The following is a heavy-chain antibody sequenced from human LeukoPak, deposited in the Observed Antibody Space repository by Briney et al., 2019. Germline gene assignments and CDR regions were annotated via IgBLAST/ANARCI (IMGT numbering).Heavy chain of an antibody. Sequence: PGGSLRLSCAASGFTFSSYGMHWVRQAPGKGLEWVAFIRYDGSNKYYADSVKGRFTISRDNSKNTLYLQMNSLRAEDTAVYYCAKASVVVVYYFDYWGQGTLVTVSS. D-gene: IGHD2-15*01. CDR1: GFTFSSYG. J-gene: IGHJ4*02. V-gene: IGHV3-30*02. CDR3: AKASVVVVYYFDY. CDR2: IRYDGSNK.